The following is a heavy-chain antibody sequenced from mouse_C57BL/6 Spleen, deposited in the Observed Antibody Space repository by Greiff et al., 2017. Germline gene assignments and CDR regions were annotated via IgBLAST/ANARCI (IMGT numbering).Heavy chain of an antibody. V-gene: IGHV1-52*01. Sequence: VQLQQPGAELVRPGSSVKLSCKASGYTFTSYWMHWVKQRPIQGLEWIGNIDPSDSETHYNQKFKDKATLTVDKSSSTAYMQLSSLTSEDSAVYYCAVYYDYDGQYYYAMDYGGQGTSVTVSS. CDR2: IDPSDSET. D-gene: IGHD2-4*01. CDR1: GYTFTSYW. J-gene: IGHJ4*01. CDR3: AVYYDYDGQYYYAMDY.